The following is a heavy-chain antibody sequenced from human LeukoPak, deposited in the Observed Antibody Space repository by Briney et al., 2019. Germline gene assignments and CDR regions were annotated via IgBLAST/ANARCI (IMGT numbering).Heavy chain of an antibody. D-gene: IGHD1-26*01. CDR1: GFTFSSYE. V-gene: IGHV3-48*03. CDR2: ISSSGSTI. J-gene: IGHJ4*02. Sequence: GGSLRLSCAASGFTFSSYEMNWVRQAPGKGLECVSYISSSGSTIYYADSVKGRFTISRDNAKNSLYLQMNSLRAEDTAVYYCARARIVGATRYFDYWGQGTLVTVSS. CDR3: ARARIVGATRYFDY.